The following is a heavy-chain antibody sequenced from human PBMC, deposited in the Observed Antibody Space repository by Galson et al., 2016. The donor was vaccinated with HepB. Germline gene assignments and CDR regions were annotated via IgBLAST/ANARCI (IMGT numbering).Heavy chain of an antibody. J-gene: IGHJ4*02. CDR2: ISVYNGNR. CDR3: TRNSSSWYADY. Sequence: SVKVSCKASGYTFTSYGISWVRQAPGQGLEWMGWISVYNGNRNYAQNFQDRVTMTTETSTSTAYMELRSLRSDDTAVYYCTRNSSSWYADYWGQGTLVIVSS. D-gene: IGHD6-13*01. CDR1: GYTFTSYG. V-gene: IGHV1-18*01.